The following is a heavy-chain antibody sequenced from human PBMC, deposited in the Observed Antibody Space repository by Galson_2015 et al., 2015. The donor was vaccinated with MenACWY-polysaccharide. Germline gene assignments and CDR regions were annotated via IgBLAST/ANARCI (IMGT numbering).Heavy chain of an antibody. Sequence: SLRLSCAASGFTFSDYYMTWIRQAPGKGLDWVSYISSSGSTVDYADSVKGRITISRDNAKNSLYLQMSSLRAEGTAVYYCARDGGGGGYRSSTSCRGAFDIWGQGTVVTVSS. V-gene: IGHV3-11*01. CDR2: ISSSGSTV. J-gene: IGHJ3*02. CDR3: ARDGGGGGYRSSTSCRGAFDI. CDR1: GFTFSDYY. D-gene: IGHD2-2*01.